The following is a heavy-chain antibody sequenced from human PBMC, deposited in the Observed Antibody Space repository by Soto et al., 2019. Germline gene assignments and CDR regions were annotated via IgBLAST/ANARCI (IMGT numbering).Heavy chain of an antibody. CDR1: GFTFSDHG. Sequence: EVQLLESGGGVGQPGGSLRLSCAASGFTFSDHGMTWVRQAPGKGLEWVSSISNDAGRTFYADSVKGRFTVSRDRSTNTLYLQMTSLRAEDTAVYFCARPPLYSSGGYFDTWGQGTLVTVSS. CDR2: ISNDAGRT. CDR3: ARPPLYSSGGYFDT. D-gene: IGHD6-19*01. J-gene: IGHJ4*02. V-gene: IGHV3-23*01.